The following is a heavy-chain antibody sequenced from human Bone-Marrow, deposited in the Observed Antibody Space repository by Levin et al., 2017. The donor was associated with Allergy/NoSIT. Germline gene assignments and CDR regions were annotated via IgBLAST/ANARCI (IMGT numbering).Heavy chain of an antibody. CDR2: VSYRGST. D-gene: IGHD4-17*01. CDR3: ARLYGYSFDY. J-gene: IGHJ4*02. CDR1: GGSISSSGYH. V-gene: IGHV4-31*03. Sequence: SETLSLTCTVSGGSISSSGYHWTWIRQYPGTGLEWIGYVSYRGSTYFNPSLKSRLAMSIDTSEQHFSLNLTSVSAAVTAIYYCARLYGYSFDYWGQGALVTVSS.